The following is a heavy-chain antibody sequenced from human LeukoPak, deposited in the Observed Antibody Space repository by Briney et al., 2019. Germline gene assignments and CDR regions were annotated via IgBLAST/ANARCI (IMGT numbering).Heavy chain of an antibody. D-gene: IGHD6-13*01. V-gene: IGHV3-23*01. CDR2: ISGSGGST. J-gene: IGHJ4*02. Sequence: PGGSLRLPCAASGFTFSSYAMSCVRQAPGKGLEWVSAISGSGGSTFYADSVKGRFTISRHNSKNALYLQMNSLRAEDTAVYYCAKDRGTAAAGTGGFDYWGQGTLVTVSS. CDR3: AKDRGTAAAGTGGFDY. CDR1: GFTFSSYA.